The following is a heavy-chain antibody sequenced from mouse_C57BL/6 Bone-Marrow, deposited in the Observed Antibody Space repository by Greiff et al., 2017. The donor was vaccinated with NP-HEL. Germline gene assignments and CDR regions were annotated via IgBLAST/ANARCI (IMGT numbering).Heavy chain of an antibody. CDR2: INYDGSST. CDR3: ARGSVTTWWYFDV. J-gene: IGHJ1*03. Sequence: EVKLVESEGGLVQPGSSMKLSCTASGFTFSDYYMAWVRQVPEKGLEWVANINYDGSSTYYLDSLKSRFIISRDNAKNILYLQMSSLKSEDTATYYCARGSVTTWWYFDVWGTGTTVTVSS. V-gene: IGHV5-16*01. D-gene: IGHD2-2*01. CDR1: GFTFSDYY.